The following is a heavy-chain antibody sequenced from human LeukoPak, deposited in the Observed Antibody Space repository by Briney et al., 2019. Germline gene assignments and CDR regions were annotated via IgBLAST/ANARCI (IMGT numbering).Heavy chain of an antibody. D-gene: IGHD5-18*01. CDR3: ARDLSGVTGYTYGRGIDY. Sequence: GGSLRLSCAASGFTFSSYWMSWVRQAPGKGLEWVANIKKDGSDKYYVDSVKGRFTISRDNAKTSLYLQMNSLRAEDTAVYYCARDLSGVTGYTYGRGIDYWGQGTLVTVSS. CDR2: IKKDGSDK. J-gene: IGHJ4*02. CDR1: GFTFSSYW. V-gene: IGHV3-7*01.